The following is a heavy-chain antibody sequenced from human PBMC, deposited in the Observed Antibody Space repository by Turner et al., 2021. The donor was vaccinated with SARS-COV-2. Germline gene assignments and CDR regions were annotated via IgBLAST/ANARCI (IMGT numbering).Heavy chain of an antibody. Sequence: QVQLLQSGAEVEKPGASVKVSCKSSGYTFTSFYMHWVRQAPGQGLEWMGIIKPSGGSTNYEQKFQGRVTMTRDKSTSTVYMELSSLRSEDTAVYYCASSLPAPGGVPGRLNYWGQGALVTVSS. CDR3: ASSLPAPGGVPGRLNY. CDR2: IKPSGGST. D-gene: IGHD2-8*02. V-gene: IGHV1-46*01. CDR1: GYTFTSFY. J-gene: IGHJ4*02.